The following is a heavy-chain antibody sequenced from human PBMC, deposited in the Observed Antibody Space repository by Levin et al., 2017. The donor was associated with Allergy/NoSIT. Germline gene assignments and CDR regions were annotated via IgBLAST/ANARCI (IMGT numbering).Heavy chain of an antibody. V-gene: IGHV3-9*01. Sequence: PGGSLRLSCAASGFTFDDYAMHWVRQAPGKGLEWVSGISWNSGSIGYADSVKGRFTISRDNAKNSLYLQMNSLRAEDTALYYCAKDIGRFLELNYGMDVWGQGTTVTVSS. CDR2: ISWNSGSI. CDR1: GFTFDDYA. J-gene: IGHJ6*02. D-gene: IGHD3-3*01. CDR3: AKDIGRFLELNYGMDV.